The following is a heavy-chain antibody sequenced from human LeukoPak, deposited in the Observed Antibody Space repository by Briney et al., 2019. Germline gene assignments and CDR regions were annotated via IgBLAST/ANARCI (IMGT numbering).Heavy chain of an antibody. CDR3: ARVENLLPPNY. CDR2: INHSGST. D-gene: IGHD3-22*01. Sequence: SETLSLTCAVYGGSFSGYYWSWVRQPPGKGLEWIGEINHSGSTDYNPSVKSRVTISVDTSKNQFSLKLSPVTAADTAVYYCARVENLLPPNYWGQGTLVTVSS. CDR1: GGSFSGYY. J-gene: IGHJ4*02. V-gene: IGHV4-34*01.